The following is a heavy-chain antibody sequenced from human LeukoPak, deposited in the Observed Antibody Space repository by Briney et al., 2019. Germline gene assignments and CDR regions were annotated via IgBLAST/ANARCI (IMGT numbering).Heavy chain of an antibody. CDR3: AKVIVVVPVHDAFDI. CDR2: ISGSGGST. V-gene: IGHV3-23*01. D-gene: IGHD2-2*01. J-gene: IGHJ3*02. Sequence: GGSLRLSCAASGFTFGSYAMSWGREAPGKGLEWVSAISGSGGSTYYADSVKGRFTISRDNSKNTLYLQMNSLRAEDTAVYYCAKVIVVVPVHDAFDIWGQGTMVTVSS. CDR1: GFTFGSYA.